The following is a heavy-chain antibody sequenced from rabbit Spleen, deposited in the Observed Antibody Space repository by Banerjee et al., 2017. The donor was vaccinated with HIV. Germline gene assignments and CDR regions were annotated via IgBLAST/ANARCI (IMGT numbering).Heavy chain of an antibody. CDR3: ARDSSSSFSSYGMDL. V-gene: IGHV1S45*01. CDR2: IDAGSSGFT. CDR1: GFSFSSSSY. Sequence: QEQLEESGGGLVKPEGSLTLTCKASGFSFSSSSYMCWVRQAPGKGLEWIACIDAGSSGFTYFASWAKGRFTCSKTSSTTATLQMTRLTVADTATYFCARDSSSSFSSYGMDLWGPGTLVTVS. D-gene: IGHD1-1*01. J-gene: IGHJ6*01.